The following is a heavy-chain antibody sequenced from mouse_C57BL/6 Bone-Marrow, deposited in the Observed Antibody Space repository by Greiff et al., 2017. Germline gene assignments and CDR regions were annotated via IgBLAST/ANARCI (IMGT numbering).Heavy chain of an antibody. J-gene: IGHJ2*01. CDR1: GYTFTSYW. Sequence: VQLQQSGAELVRPGSSVKLSCKASGYTFTSYWMHWAKQRPIQGLEWIGNIDPSDSETHYNQKFKDKATLTVDKSSSTAYMQLSSLTSEDSAVYYCARSDPIRGYFDYWGQGTTLTVSS. CDR3: ARSDPIRGYFDY. D-gene: IGHD1-1*01. V-gene: IGHV1-52*01. CDR2: IDPSDSET.